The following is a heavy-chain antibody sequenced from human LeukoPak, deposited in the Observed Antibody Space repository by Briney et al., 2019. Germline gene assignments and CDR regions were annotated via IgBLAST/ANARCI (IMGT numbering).Heavy chain of an antibody. V-gene: IGHV1-8*01. CDR2: MNPNSGNT. CDR3: ARRVPVYYDSSGYYYGMDV. CDR1: GYTFTSYG. D-gene: IGHD3-22*01. Sequence: GASVKVSCKASGYTFTSYGISWVRQAPGQGLEWMGWMNPNSGNTGYAQKFQGSVTMTRNTSISTAYMELSSLRSEDTAVYYCARRVPVYYDSSGYYYGMDVWGQGTTVTVSS. J-gene: IGHJ6*02.